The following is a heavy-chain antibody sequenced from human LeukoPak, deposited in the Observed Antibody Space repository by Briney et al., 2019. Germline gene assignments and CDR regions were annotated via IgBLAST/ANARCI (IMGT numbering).Heavy chain of an antibody. CDR3: AKCPSGVLRYFAPIDY. V-gene: IGHV3-30*18. Sequence: GGSLRLSCVASKFTFSNYGMHWVRQAPGKGLEWVAVISSDGSNKYYADSVKGRFTISRDNSKNTLYLQMNSLRAEDTAVYYCAKCPSGVLRYFAPIDYWGQGTLVTVSS. CDR1: KFTFSNYG. D-gene: IGHD3-9*01. CDR2: ISSDGSNK. J-gene: IGHJ4*02.